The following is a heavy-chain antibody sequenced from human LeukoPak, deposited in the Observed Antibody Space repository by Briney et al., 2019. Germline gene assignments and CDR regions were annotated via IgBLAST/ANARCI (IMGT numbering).Heavy chain of an antibody. D-gene: IGHD4-23*01. CDR3: ARSTTVVTPYYY. V-gene: IGHV4-59*01. CDR2: IYYSGST. CDR1: GGSTSSYY. J-gene: IGHJ4*02. Sequence: SETLSLTCTVSGGSTSSYYWSWIRQPPGKGLEWIGYIYYSGSTNYNPSLKSRVTISVDTSKNQFSLKLSSVTAADTAVYYCARSTTVVTPYYYWGQGTLVTVSS.